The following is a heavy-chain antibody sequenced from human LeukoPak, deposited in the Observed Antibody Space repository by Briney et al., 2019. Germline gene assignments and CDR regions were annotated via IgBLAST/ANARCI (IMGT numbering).Heavy chain of an antibody. CDR2: ISSSSSYI. CDR3: ARDFTYCSSTSCYYYYYYYMDV. D-gene: IGHD2-2*01. Sequence: GGSLRLSCAASGFTFSSYSMNWVRQAPGKGLEWVSSISSSSSYIYYADSVKGRFTISRDNAKNSLYLQMNSLRAEDTAVYCCARDFTYCSSTSCYYYYYYYMDVWGKGTTVTVSS. CDR1: GFTFSSYS. J-gene: IGHJ6*03. V-gene: IGHV3-21*01.